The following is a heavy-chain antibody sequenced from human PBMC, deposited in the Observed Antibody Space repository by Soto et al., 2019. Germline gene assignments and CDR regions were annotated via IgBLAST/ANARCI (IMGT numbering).Heavy chain of an antibody. D-gene: IGHD1-1*01. Sequence: XXTQSLGCTVSGGSIRNSSYCWGSIRQPPGKGLEWIGSIYYSGSTYYNPSLESRVTISVDTSKNQFSLKLSSVTAADTAVYYCARTGIPRVNFDYWGQGTLVIVSS. CDR3: ARTGIPRVNFDY. CDR2: IYYSGST. CDR1: GGSIRNSSYC. V-gene: IGHV4-39*01. J-gene: IGHJ4*02.